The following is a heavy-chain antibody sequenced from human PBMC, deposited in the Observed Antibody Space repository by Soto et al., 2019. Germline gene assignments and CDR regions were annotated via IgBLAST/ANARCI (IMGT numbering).Heavy chain of an antibody. CDR3: ARVNGAELTPGIAVAGRMAPRVWFDP. V-gene: IGHV1-69*02. Sequence: ASVKVSCKASGGTFSSYTISWVRQAPGQGLEWMGRIIPILGIANYAQKFQGRVTITADKSTSTAYMELSSLRSEDTAVYYCARVNGAELTPGIAVAGRMAPRVWFDPWGQGTLVTVSS. D-gene: IGHD6-19*01. CDR2: IIPILGIA. CDR1: GGTFSSYT. J-gene: IGHJ5*02.